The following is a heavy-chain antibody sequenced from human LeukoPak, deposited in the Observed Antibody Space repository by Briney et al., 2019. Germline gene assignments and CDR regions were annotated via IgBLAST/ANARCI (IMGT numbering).Heavy chain of an antibody. Sequence: SVKVSCKASGGTFSSYAISWVRQAPGQGLEWMGGIIPIFGTANYAQKFQGRVTITADKSTSTAYMELSSLRSEDTAVYYCAREARVAATRYWFDPWGQGTLVTVSS. CDR2: IIPIFGTA. V-gene: IGHV1-69*06. CDR1: GGTFSSYA. CDR3: AREARVAATRYWFDP. D-gene: IGHD2-15*01. J-gene: IGHJ5*02.